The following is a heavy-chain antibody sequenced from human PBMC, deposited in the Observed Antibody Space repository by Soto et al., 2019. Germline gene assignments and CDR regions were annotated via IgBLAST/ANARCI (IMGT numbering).Heavy chain of an antibody. D-gene: IGHD1-26*01. V-gene: IGHV4-30-2*01. CDR3: ARGGGSDPFDY. Sequence: LSLTCTVSGASITFGGYSWSWIRQTPGKGLEWIGYINHLETTFYNPSFESRLTLSIDRAKNQFSLKLHSMSAADRAVYFCARGGGSDPFDYWGQGILVTVSS. CDR2: INHLETT. J-gene: IGHJ4*02. CDR1: GASITFGGYS.